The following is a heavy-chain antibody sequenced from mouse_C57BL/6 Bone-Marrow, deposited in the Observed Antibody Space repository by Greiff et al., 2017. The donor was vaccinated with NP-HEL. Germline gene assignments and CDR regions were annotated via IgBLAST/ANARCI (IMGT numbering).Heavy chain of an antibody. CDR3: ASHIYDGYYWFAY. J-gene: IGHJ3*01. D-gene: IGHD2-3*01. CDR1: GFSLTSYG. V-gene: IGHV2-6*03. CDR2: IWSDGST. Sequence: VMLVESGPGLVAPSQRLSITCTVSGFSLTSYGVHWVRQPPGKGLEWLVVIWSDGSTTYNSALKSRLSISKDNSKSQVFLKMNSLQTDDTAMYYCASHIYDGYYWFAYWGQGTLVTVSA.